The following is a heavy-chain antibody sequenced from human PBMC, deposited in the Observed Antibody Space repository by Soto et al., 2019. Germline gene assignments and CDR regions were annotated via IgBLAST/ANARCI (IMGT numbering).Heavy chain of an antibody. V-gene: IGHV3-48*03. D-gene: IGHD4-17*01. J-gene: IGHJ4*02. CDR2: ISSSGSTI. CDR1: GFTFSSYE. Sequence: LRLSCAASGFTFSSYEMNWVRQAPGKGLEWVSYISSSGSTIYYADSVKGRFTISRDNAKNSLYLQMNSLRAEDTAVYYCARVEAVTTFDYWGQGTLVTVS. CDR3: ARVEAVTTFDY.